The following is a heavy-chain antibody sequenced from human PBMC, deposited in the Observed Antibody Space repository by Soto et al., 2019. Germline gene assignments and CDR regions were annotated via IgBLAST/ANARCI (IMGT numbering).Heavy chain of an antibody. V-gene: IGHV4-61*08. CDR3: ARLRIYYDSSRGTVYAFDM. D-gene: IGHD3-22*01. Sequence: SETLSLTCTVSGGSASSGDYYWSWIRQPPGKGLEWIGYIYYSGSTNYNPSLKSRVTISVDTSKNQFSLKLSSVTAADTAVYYCARLRIYYDSSRGTVYAFDMWGQGTMVTVSS. J-gene: IGHJ3*02. CDR2: IYYSGST. CDR1: GGSASSGDYY.